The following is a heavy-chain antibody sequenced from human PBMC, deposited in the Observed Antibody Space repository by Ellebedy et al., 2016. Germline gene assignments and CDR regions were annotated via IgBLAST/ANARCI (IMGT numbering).Heavy chain of an antibody. CDR1: GYSFTSYW. Sequence: GESLKISXKGSGYSFTSYWIGWVRQMPGKGLEWMGIIYPGDSDTRYSPSFQGQVTISADKSISTAYLQWSSLKASDTAMYYCARVYYGSGSYYSPLGYWGQGTLVTVSS. D-gene: IGHD3-10*01. CDR3: ARVYYGSGSYYSPLGY. CDR2: IYPGDSDT. V-gene: IGHV5-51*01. J-gene: IGHJ4*02.